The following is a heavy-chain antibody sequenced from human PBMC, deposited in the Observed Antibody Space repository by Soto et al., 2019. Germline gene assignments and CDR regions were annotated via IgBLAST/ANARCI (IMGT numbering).Heavy chain of an antibody. CDR2: IFPMYGTP. D-gene: IGHD5-12*01. Sequence: QVLLVQSGAEVKKPGSSVKVSCKASGGAFSRYAISWVRQAPGQGLEWVGGIFPMYGTPVYAQKLQGRVTLTADEASTTAYMELSGLRYEDTAFYYCASDYEYQILEFAALDNWGQGTMVTVSS. CDR3: ASDYEYQILEFAALDN. J-gene: IGHJ3*02. V-gene: IGHV1-69*01. CDR1: GGAFSRYA.